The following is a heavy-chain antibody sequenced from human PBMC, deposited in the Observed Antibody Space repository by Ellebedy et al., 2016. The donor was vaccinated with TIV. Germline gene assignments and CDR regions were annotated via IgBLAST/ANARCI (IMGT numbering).Heavy chain of an antibody. CDR3: ARDRDIRSSSDFQH. V-gene: IGHV1-18*04. CDR2: IGTDMGNT. CDR1: GYTFTDYG. J-gene: IGHJ1*01. Sequence: AASVKVSCKASGYTFTDYGITGLRQAPGQGLEGMGWIGTDMGNTNYAQKFRGRVTMTTDTSTTTGYMELRSLRSDDTALYYCARDRDIRSSSDFQHWGQGTLVTVSS. D-gene: IGHD6-6*01.